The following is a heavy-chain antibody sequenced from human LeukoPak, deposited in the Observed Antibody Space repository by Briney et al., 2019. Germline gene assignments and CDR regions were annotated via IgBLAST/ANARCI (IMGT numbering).Heavy chain of an antibody. CDR2: ISYDGSNK. CDR3: ARGTYYYDSSGYSPGSY. J-gene: IGHJ4*02. V-gene: IGHV3-30-3*01. Sequence: PGRSLRLSCAASGFTFSSYAMHWVRQAPGKGLEWMAVISYDGSNKYYADSVKGRFTISRDNSKNTLYLQMNSLSAEDTAVYYCARGTYYYDSSGYSPGSYWGQGTLVTVSS. CDR1: GFTFSSYA. D-gene: IGHD3-22*01.